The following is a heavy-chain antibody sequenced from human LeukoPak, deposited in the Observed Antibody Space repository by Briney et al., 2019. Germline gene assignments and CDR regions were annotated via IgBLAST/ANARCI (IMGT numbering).Heavy chain of an antibody. Sequence: SETLSLTCTVSGGSISSGSYCWSWIRQPPGKGLEWIGEINHSGSTNYNPSLKSRVTISVDTSKNQFSLKLSSVTAADTAVYYCARAVVFGEFTNFYGMDVWGQGTTVTVSS. CDR1: GGSISSGSYC. J-gene: IGHJ6*02. D-gene: IGHD3-10*02. CDR3: ARAVVFGEFTNFYGMDV. V-gene: IGHV4-39*07. CDR2: INHSGST.